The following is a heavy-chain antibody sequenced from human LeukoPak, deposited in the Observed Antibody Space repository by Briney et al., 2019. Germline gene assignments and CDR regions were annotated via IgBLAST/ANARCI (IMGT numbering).Heavy chain of an antibody. CDR3: ARESQQVGATDY. CDR1: GFTFSYYY. V-gene: IGHV3-11*04. CDR2: ISSSGSTI. J-gene: IGHJ4*02. Sequence: NPGGSLRLSCAASGFTFSYYYMSWILQAPGKGLEWVSYISSSGSTIYYADSVKGRFTISRDNAKNSLYLQMNSLRAEDTAVYYCARESQQVGATDYWGQGTLVTVSS. D-gene: IGHD1-26*01.